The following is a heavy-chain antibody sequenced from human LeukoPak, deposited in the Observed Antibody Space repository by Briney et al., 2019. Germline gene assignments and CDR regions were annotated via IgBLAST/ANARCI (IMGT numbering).Heavy chain of an antibody. Sequence: GGSLRLSCAASGFTFSSYSMNWVRQAPGKGLEWVPYISSSSSTIYYADSVKGRFTISRDNAKNSLYLQMNSLRAEDTAVYYCAALSLGGDYVQDAFDIWGQGTMVTVSS. V-gene: IGHV3-48*01. CDR1: GFTFSSYS. D-gene: IGHD4-17*01. CDR3: AALSLGGDYVQDAFDI. CDR2: ISSSSSTI. J-gene: IGHJ3*02.